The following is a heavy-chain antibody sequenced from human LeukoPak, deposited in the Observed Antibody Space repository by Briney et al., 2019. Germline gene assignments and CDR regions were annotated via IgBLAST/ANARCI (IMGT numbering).Heavy chain of an antibody. Sequence: PGGSLRLSCAASGFTFSSYAMHWVRQAPGKGPEWVAVISYDGSNKYYADSVKGRFTISRDNSKNTLYLQMNSLRAEDTAVYYCARGSTVTIPDYWGQGTLVTVSS. V-gene: IGHV3-30-3*01. D-gene: IGHD4-17*01. CDR2: ISYDGSNK. CDR1: GFTFSSYA. J-gene: IGHJ4*02. CDR3: ARGSTVTIPDY.